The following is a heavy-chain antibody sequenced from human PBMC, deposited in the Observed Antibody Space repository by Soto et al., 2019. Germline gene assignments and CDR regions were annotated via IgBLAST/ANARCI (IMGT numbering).Heavy chain of an antibody. CDR1: GYNFAGYW. CDR2: LYPSDSDT. D-gene: IGHD3-3*01. J-gene: IGHJ4*02. Sequence: GESLKISCKGSGYNFAGYWIAWVRQMAREGLELVGILYPSDSDTRYRPSFQGQVTISADQSISYAYLQWSSLRASDTAMYYCERGGVSSRPFDYWGQGTSVTVSS. CDR3: ERGGVSSRPFDY. V-gene: IGHV5-51*01.